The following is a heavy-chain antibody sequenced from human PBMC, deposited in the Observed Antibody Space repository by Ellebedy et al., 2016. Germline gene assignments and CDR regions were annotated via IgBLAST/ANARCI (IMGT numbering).Heavy chain of an antibody. J-gene: IGHJ6*02. V-gene: IGHV1-18*04. Sequence: ASVKVSXXASGYTFISYGISWVRQAPGQGLEWMGWISAYNGNTNYAQKLQGRVTMTTDTSTSTAYMELRSLRSDDTAVYYCAREGLGVSARKNYYGMDVWGQGTTVTVSS. CDR3: AREGLGVSARKNYYGMDV. CDR2: ISAYNGNT. D-gene: IGHD3/OR15-3a*01. CDR1: GYTFISYG.